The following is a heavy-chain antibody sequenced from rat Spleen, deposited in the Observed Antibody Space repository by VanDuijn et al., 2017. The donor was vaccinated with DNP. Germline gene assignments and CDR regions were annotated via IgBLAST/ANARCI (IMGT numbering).Heavy chain of an antibody. D-gene: IGHD1-4*01. V-gene: IGHV5-7*01. Sequence: EVQLVESGGDLVQPGRSLKLSCAVSGITFSDHNMAWVRQAPKKGLAWVATISYDGSETYDRDSVKGRFTISRNNARSTLYLQMDRLRSEDTAAYYCAGRPPPTRGPFDYWGQGVTVTVSS. CDR3: AGRPPPTRGPFDY. CDR1: GITFSDHN. J-gene: IGHJ2*01. CDR2: ISYDGSET.